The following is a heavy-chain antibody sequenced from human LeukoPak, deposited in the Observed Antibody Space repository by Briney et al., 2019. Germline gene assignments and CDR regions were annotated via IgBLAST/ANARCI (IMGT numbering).Heavy chain of an antibody. Sequence: GGSLRLSCAASRFTFSSYGMHWIRQAPGKGLEWVAVVSSDGNDKFYADSVKGRFIISRDNSNNMLYLEMNSLRSEDTAVYYCAKNGPSTGTLHFDYWGQGTLVTVSS. J-gene: IGHJ4*02. CDR1: RFTFSSYG. CDR3: AKNGPSTGTLHFDY. CDR2: VSSDGNDK. V-gene: IGHV3-30*18. D-gene: IGHD1-1*01.